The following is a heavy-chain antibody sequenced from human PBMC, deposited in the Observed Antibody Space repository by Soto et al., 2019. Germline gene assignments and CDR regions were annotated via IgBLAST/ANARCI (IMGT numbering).Heavy chain of an antibody. CDR2: VSGSGGST. J-gene: IGHJ4*02. CDR3: AKPPDYNWNDY. Sequence: EVQLLESGGGLVQPGGSLRLSCAASGFTFSSYAMSWVRQAPGKGLEWISAVSGSGGSTYYADSVKGRFTIPRDNSKDKLYLQMNNLRAEDTAVYYCAKPPDYNWNDYWGQGTLVTVSS. CDR1: GFTFSSYA. D-gene: IGHD1-20*01. V-gene: IGHV3-23*01.